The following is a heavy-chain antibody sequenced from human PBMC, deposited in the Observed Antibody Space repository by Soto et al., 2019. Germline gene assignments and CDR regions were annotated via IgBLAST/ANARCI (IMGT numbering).Heavy chain of an antibody. CDR2: IYYSGST. Sequence: ETLSLTCTVSGGSISSYYLSWIRQPPGKGLEWIGYIYYSGSTNYNPSLKSRVTISVDTSKNQFSLKLSSVTAADTAVYYCAADQISQDAFDIWGQGTMVTVS. J-gene: IGHJ3*02. V-gene: IGHV4-59*01. CDR3: AADQISQDAFDI. CDR1: GGSISSYY.